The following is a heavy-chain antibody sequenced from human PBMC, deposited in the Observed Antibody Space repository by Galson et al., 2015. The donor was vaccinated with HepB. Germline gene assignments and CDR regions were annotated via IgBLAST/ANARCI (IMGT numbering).Heavy chain of an antibody. Sequence: SVKVSCKASGGTFSSYTISWVRQAPGQGLEWMGRIIPILGIANYAQKFQGRVTITADKSTSTAYMELSSLRSEDTAVYYCARGDISSGWYYFDYWGQGTLVTVSS. CDR3: ARGDISSGWYYFDY. V-gene: IGHV1-69*02. J-gene: IGHJ4*02. CDR1: GGTFSSYT. CDR2: IIPILGIA. D-gene: IGHD6-19*01.